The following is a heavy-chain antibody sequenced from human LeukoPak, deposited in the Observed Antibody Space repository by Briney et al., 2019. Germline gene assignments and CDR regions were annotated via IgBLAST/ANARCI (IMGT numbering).Heavy chain of an antibody. V-gene: IGHV4-59*01. D-gene: IGHD1-26*01. J-gene: IGHJ3*02. Sequence: SETLSLTCTVSGGSISSYYWSWIRQPPGKGLEWSGYIYYSGSNNYNPSLKSRVTISVDTSKNQFSLKLSSVTAADTAVYYCARDREVGATVGAFDIWGQGTMVTVSS. CDR2: IYYSGSN. CDR3: ARDREVGATVGAFDI. CDR1: GGSISSYY.